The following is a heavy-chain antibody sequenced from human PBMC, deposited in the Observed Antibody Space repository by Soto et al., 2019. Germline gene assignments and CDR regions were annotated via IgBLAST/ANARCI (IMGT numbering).Heavy chain of an antibody. CDR2: IYWDDDK. CDR3: AYLPCSGGSCYWFSFSGMDV. V-gene: IGHV2-5*02. Sequence: QITLKESGPPLVKPTQTLTLTCTSSGFSLSTSGVGVAWIRQPPGKALEWLALIYWDDDKRYRPSLESRLTITKDPSKNQVVLTMTNMDPVDTATYYCAYLPCSGGSCYWFSFSGMDVWGQGTTVTVSS. CDR1: GFSLSTSGVG. J-gene: IGHJ6*02. D-gene: IGHD2-15*01.